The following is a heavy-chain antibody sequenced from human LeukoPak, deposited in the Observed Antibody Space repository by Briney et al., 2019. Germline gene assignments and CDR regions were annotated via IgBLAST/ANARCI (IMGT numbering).Heavy chain of an antibody. CDR1: GFTFSSYA. Sequence: PGGSLRLSCAASGFTFSSYAMSWVRQAPGKGLEWVSAISGSGGSTYYADSVKGRFTISRDNSKNTVYLQMNSLRAEDTAVYYCARFTITMTVVVPNFEYWGQGTLVTVSS. D-gene: IGHD3-22*01. V-gene: IGHV3-23*01. CDR2: ISGSGGST. J-gene: IGHJ4*02. CDR3: ARFTITMTVVVPNFEY.